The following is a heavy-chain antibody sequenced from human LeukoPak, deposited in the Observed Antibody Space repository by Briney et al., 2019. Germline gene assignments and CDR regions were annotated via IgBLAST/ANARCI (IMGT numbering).Heavy chain of an antibody. V-gene: IGHV3-30*19. CDR1: GFTFSDYG. CDR2: IANDGRDK. Sequence: GGSLRLSCTASGFTFSDYGMHWVRRAPGKGLEWVTVIANDGRDKKYADSVRGRFTISRDNSKNTVYLQMDSLRVEDMAVYYCAKDSKITSADYYFDYWGLGTLVTVSS. CDR3: AKDSKITSADYYFDY. D-gene: IGHD6-13*01. J-gene: IGHJ4*02.